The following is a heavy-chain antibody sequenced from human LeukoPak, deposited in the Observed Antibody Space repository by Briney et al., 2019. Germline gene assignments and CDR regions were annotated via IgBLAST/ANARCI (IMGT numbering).Heavy chain of an antibody. V-gene: IGHV3-53*01. CDR3: ARGGLSAYGDAFDI. J-gene: IGHJ3*02. D-gene: IGHD3-22*01. CDR2: IYSGGTA. CDR1: GFTLSGNY. Sequence: PGGSLRLSCAASGFTLSGNYMSWVRQAPGKGLEWVSVIYSGGTAYYSDSVKGRFIISRDNSKNTLYLQMNSLRAEDTAMYYCARGGLSAYGDAFDIWGQGTMVTVSS.